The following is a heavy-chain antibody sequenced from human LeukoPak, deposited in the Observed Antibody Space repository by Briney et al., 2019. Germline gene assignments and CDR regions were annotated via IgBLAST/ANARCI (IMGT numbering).Heavy chain of an antibody. Sequence: ASVKVSCKASGYTFTSYDVNWVRQATGQGLEWMGWMNPNSGNTGYAQKFQGRVTMTRNTSISTAYMELSSLRSEDTAVYYCARVGTVVTPSLVYWGQGTLVTVSS. CDR3: ARVGTVVTPSLVY. J-gene: IGHJ4*02. CDR2: MNPNSGNT. D-gene: IGHD4-23*01. V-gene: IGHV1-8*01. CDR1: GYTFTSYD.